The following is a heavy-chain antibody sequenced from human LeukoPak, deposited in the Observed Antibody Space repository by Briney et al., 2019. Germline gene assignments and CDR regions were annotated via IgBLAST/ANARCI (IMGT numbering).Heavy chain of an antibody. D-gene: IGHD1-26*01. V-gene: IGHV1-69*13. J-gene: IGHJ6*02. Sequence: SVKVSCKASGGTFSSYAISWARQAPGQGLEWMGGIIPIFGTANYAQKFQGRVTITADESTSTAYMELSSLRSEDTAVYYCARDGEPYGSYYYGMDVWGQGTTVTVSS. CDR1: GGTFSSYA. CDR3: ARDGEPYGSYYYGMDV. CDR2: IIPIFGTA.